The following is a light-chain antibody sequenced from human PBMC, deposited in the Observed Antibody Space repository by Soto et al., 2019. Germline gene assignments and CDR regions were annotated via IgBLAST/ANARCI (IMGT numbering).Light chain of an antibody. CDR2: DVS. CDR1: QSVSSSY. V-gene: IGKV3D-20*02. CDR3: QQRSNWRLT. J-gene: IGKJ4*01. Sequence: EIVLTQSPGTLSLSPGGRVTLSCRASQSVSSSYLAWYQQKPGQAPRLLIYDVSIRASGVPARFSGSGSGTDFTLTISSLEPEDFAVYYCQQRSNWRLTFGGGTKVGIK.